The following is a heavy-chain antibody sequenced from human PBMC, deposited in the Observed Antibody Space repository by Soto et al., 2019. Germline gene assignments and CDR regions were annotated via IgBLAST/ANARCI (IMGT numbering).Heavy chain of an antibody. CDR1: GYSFTSYW. D-gene: IGHD2-15*01. J-gene: IGHJ4*02. Sequence: GESLKISYKGSGYSFTSYWIGWVRQMPGKGLEWMGIIYPGDSDTRYSPSFQGQVTISADKSTSTAYLQWSSLEASDTAMYYCARHRSAGEDIVVVVASSFSGLLDFWGQGTLVTVSS. CDR2: IYPGDSDT. CDR3: ARHRSAGEDIVVVVASSFSGLLDF. V-gene: IGHV5-51*01.